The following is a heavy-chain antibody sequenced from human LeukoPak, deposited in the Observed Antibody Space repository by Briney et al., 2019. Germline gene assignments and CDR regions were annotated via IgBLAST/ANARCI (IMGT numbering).Heavy chain of an antibody. Sequence: AGGSLRLSCAASGFTFDDYAMHWVRQAPGKGLEWVSGISWNSGSIGYADSVKGRFTISRDNAKNSLYLQMNSLRAEDTAVYYCASSYDFWSGYDYWGQGTLVTVSS. CDR3: ASSYDFWSGYDY. CDR1: GFTFDDYA. CDR2: ISWNSGSI. V-gene: IGHV3-9*01. J-gene: IGHJ4*02. D-gene: IGHD3-3*01.